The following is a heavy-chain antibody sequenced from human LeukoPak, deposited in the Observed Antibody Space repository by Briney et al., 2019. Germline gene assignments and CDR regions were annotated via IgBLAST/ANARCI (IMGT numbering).Heavy chain of an antibody. D-gene: IGHD3-10*01. Sequence: GGSLRLSCAASGFTFSSYNMNWVRQAPGKGLEWVSFISSSSSTIYYADSVKGRFTISRDNAKNSLYLQMNSLRAEDTAVYYCASHFYGSGYSFDYWGQGTLVTVSS. CDR1: GFTFSSYN. CDR2: ISSSSSTI. J-gene: IGHJ4*02. CDR3: ASHFYGSGYSFDY. V-gene: IGHV3-48*04.